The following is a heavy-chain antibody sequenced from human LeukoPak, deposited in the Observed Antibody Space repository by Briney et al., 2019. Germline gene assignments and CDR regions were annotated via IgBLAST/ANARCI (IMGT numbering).Heavy chain of an antibody. V-gene: IGHV3-20*04. Sequence: GGSLRLSCAASGFTFDEYGMSWVSQAPGKGLEWVSSINWDGGSTAYADSVQGRFTISRDNAKNSLHLQIKSLRAEDTALYYCARDSFSGSSLDYWGRGTLVTVSS. CDR2: INWDGGST. CDR3: ARDSFSGSSLDY. CDR1: GFTFDEYG. J-gene: IGHJ4*02. D-gene: IGHD1-26*01.